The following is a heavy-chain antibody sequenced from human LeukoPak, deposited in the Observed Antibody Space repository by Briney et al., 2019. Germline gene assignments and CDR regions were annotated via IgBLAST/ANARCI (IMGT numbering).Heavy chain of an antibody. CDR1: GFTFSNAW. D-gene: IGHD6-19*01. CDR3: TTEPQWLELDY. V-gene: IGHV3-15*01. Sequence: GGSLRLSYAASGFTFSNAWMSWVRQAPGKGLEWVGRIKSKTDGGTTDYAAPVKGRFTISRDDSKNTLYLQMNSLKTEDTAVYYCTTEPQWLELDYWGQGTLVTVSS. CDR2: IKSKTDGGTT. J-gene: IGHJ4*02.